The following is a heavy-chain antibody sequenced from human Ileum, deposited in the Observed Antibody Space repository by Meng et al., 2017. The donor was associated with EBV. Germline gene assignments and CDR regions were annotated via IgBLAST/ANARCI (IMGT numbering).Heavy chain of an antibody. Sequence: QVPLVQSGFELKKPGASVKVSCKAYGYTFTRNAITWVRQAPGQGLEWMGWISTNTGNPTYAQGFAGRFVFSLDTSVSTAYLQISGLKAEDTAIYYCARDSGYTRSWSGDYWGQGTLVTVSS. D-gene: IGHD6-13*01. CDR2: ISTNTGNP. J-gene: IGHJ4*02. V-gene: IGHV7-4-1*02. CDR1: GYTFTRNA. CDR3: ARDSGYTRSWSGDY.